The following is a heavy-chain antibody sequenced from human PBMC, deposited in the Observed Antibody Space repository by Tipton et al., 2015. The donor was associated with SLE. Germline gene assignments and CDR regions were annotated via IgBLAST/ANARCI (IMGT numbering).Heavy chain of an antibody. J-gene: IGHJ4*02. V-gene: IGHV4-34*01. D-gene: IGHD3-3*01. CDR1: GGSFSGYY. CDR3: ARSPRGGGYYPYYFDY. Sequence: TLSLTCTVSGGSFSGYYWSWIRQPPGKGLEWIGEINYSGSTNYNPSLKSRVTISVDTSKNQFSLKLSSVTAADTAVYYCARSPRGGGYYPYYFDYWGQGTLVTVSS. CDR2: INYSGST.